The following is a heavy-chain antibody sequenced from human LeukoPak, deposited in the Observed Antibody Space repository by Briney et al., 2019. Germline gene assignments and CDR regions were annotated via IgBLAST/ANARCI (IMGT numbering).Heavy chain of an antibody. CDR3: AKCMSGTGVCLNFDS. Sequence: AGGSLRLSCEASGFTFSTYAMSWVRQPPGKGLQWVSGISGSDSGTYYTDSVKGRFTISRDNSKNTVYLETDNLRAEDTAVYYCAKCMSGTGVCLNFDSWGQGILVTVSS. CDR2: ISGSDSGT. CDR1: GFTFSTYA. D-gene: IGHD2-8*02. V-gene: IGHV3-23*01. J-gene: IGHJ4*02.